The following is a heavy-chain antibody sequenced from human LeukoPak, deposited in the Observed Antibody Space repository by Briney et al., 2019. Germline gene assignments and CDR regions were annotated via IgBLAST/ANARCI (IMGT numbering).Heavy chain of an antibody. CDR2: IKQDQNEI. CDR1: GFTFSSYW. J-gene: IGHJ5*02. D-gene: IGHD3-10*01. CDR3: VRAHNPGGWFDP. Sequence: GGSLRLSCAASGFTFSSYWMTWVRQAPGKGRRWWASIKQDQNEIHYVDSVRGRFTISRDNAKNSLSLQMNSLTAEDTALYYCVRAHNPGGWFDPWGQGTLVTVSS. V-gene: IGHV3-7*04.